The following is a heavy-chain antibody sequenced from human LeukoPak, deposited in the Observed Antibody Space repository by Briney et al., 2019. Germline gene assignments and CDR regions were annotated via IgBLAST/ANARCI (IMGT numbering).Heavy chain of an antibody. Sequence: SETLSLTCAVYGGSFSGYYWSWIRQPPGKGLEWIGEINHSGSTNYNPPLKSRVTISVDTSKNQFSLKLSSVTAADTAVYYCARRGYGPPDYWGQGTLVTVSS. D-gene: IGHD1-1*01. CDR2: INHSGST. CDR3: ARRGYGPPDY. CDR1: GGSFSGYY. J-gene: IGHJ4*02. V-gene: IGHV4-34*01.